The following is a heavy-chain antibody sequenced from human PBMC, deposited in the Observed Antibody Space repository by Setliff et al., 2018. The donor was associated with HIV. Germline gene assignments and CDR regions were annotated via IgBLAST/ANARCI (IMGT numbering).Heavy chain of an antibody. D-gene: IGHD4-17*01. CDR3: ARGHYGE. V-gene: IGHV1-69*10. CDR2: IIPIIGRP. Sequence: SVKVSCKASGGTFNSYVISWVRQASGQGLEWMGGIIPIIGRPNYAQKFHDRVTITADKSTNTAYMELTSLTSDDTALYYCARGHYGEWGQGTLVTVSS. J-gene: IGHJ4*02. CDR1: GGTFNSYV.